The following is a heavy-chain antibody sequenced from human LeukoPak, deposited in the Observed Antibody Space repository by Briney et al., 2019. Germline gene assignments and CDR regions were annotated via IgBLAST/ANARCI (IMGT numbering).Heavy chain of an antibody. D-gene: IGHD3-10*01. Sequence: ASVKVSCKASGYTFTGYYMHWVRQAPGQGLEWMGWINPNRGETDYAQNFQGRVTMTRDTSINTAYIDLHSLRPDDTAVYYCVRSPTSGTYYNRPYYFDYWGQGTLVTVSS. V-gene: IGHV1-2*02. J-gene: IGHJ4*02. CDR2: INPNRGET. CDR3: VRSPTSGTYYNRPYYFDY. CDR1: GYTFTGYY.